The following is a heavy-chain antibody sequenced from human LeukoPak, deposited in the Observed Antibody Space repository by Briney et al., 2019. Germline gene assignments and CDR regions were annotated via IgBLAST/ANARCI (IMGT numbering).Heavy chain of an antibody. Sequence: SETLSLTCTVSGVSISSYYWSWIRQPAGKGLEWIGRIYTSGSTNYNASLKSRVTMSVDTSKNQFSRKLSSVTAADTAVYYCARDRGYGELFFDYWGQGTLVTVSS. CDR2: IYTSGST. J-gene: IGHJ4*02. V-gene: IGHV4-4*07. CDR3: ARDRGYGELFFDY. D-gene: IGHD3-10*01. CDR1: GVSISSYY.